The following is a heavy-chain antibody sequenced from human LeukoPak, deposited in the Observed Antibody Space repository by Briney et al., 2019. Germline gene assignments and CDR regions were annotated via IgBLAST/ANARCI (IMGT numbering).Heavy chain of an antibody. CDR3: AKDPYLAYYYYGMDV. CDR2: ISGSGGST. CDR1: GFTFSSYA. V-gene: IGHV3-23*01. J-gene: IGHJ6*02. Sequence: GGSLRLSCAASGFTFSSYAMSWVRQAPGKGLEWVSAISGSGGSTYYADSVKGRFTISRDNSKNTLYLQTNSLRAEDTAVYYCAKDPYLAYYYYGMDVWGQGTTVTVSS. D-gene: IGHD3-3*02.